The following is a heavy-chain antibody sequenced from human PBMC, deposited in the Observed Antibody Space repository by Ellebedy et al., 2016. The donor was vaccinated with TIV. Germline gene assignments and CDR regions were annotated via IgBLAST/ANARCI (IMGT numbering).Heavy chain of an antibody. CDR2: TSYDGFNK. J-gene: IGHJ5*02. CDR1: EFTFSRYA. V-gene: IGHV3-30-3*01. Sequence: PGGSLRLSCAASEFTFSRYAMHWVRQAPGKGLEWVAVTSYDGFNKYYADSVKGRFTISRDNSKNMLYLQMNSLRVEDTAVYYCASLTAMAVPLTWGQGTLVTVSS. D-gene: IGHD5-18*01. CDR3: ASLTAMAVPLT.